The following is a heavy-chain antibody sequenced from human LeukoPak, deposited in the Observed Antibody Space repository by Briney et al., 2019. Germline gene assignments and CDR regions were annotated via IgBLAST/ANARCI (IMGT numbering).Heavy chain of an antibody. Sequence: ASVKVSCKSSGYTFTAYAMHWVRQAPGQGLEWMGWITPSDGANYAQKFQGRVTMTRDTSMSTAYMDLNRLTSDDTAVYFCARDRYGDGFAHFDYWGQGTLVAVSS. CDR3: ARDRYGDGFAHFDY. J-gene: IGHJ4*02. CDR1: GYTFTAYA. D-gene: IGHD5-24*01. CDR2: ITPSDGA. V-gene: IGHV1-2*02.